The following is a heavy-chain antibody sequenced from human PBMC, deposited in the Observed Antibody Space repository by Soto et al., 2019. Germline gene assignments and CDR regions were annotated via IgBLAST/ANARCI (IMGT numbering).Heavy chain of an antibody. CDR2: IRQDGSQK. CDR3: ARGGHSSDTSCSLFDC. V-gene: IGHV3-7*01. D-gene: IGHD2-2*01. Sequence: GGSLRFSCTASGFTFSTYWMSWVRQAPGKGLEWVANIRQDGSQKFYVDSVKGRFTISRDNAKNSLYLEMNSLRADDTAAYYCARGGHSSDTSCSLFDCWGQGTLVTGSS. J-gene: IGHJ4*02. CDR1: GFTFSTYW.